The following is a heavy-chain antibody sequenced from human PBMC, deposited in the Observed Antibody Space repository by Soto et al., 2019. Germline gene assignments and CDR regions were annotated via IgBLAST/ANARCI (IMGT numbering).Heavy chain of an antibody. CDR2: IYHSGST. CDR1: GGSIRSGSYS. D-gene: IGHD4-17*01. CDR3: ARSPPPGDRWGYYYYGMDG. Sequence: SETLSLTCAVSGGSIRSGSYSLSWIRQPPGKGQEWIGYIYHSGSTYYNPSLKSRVTISVDRSKNQFSLKLSSVTAADTAVYYCARSPPPGDRWGYYYYGMDGWGQGNTVTVSS. V-gene: IGHV4-30-2*01. J-gene: IGHJ6*02.